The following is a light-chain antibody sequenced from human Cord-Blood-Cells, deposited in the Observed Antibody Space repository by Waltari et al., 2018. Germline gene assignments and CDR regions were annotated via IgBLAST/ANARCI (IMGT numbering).Light chain of an antibody. CDR2: KDS. CDR3: QSADSSGTYVV. V-gene: IGLV3-25*03. CDR1: ALSKQY. Sequence: SYELTQPPPVSVSPGQTARITCSGDALSKQYAYWYQQKPGQAPVLVIYKDSERPSVIPERFSGSSSGTTVTLTISGVQAEDEADYDCQSADSSGTYVVFGGGTKLTVL. J-gene: IGLJ2*01.